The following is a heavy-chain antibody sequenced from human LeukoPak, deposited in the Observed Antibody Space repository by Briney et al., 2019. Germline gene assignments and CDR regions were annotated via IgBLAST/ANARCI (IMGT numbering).Heavy chain of an antibody. CDR3: ARYVVATYYFDY. J-gene: IGHJ4*02. Sequence: SETLSLTCTVSGGSISSYYWSWIRQPPGKGLEWIGYIYYSGSTNYNPSLKSRVTISVDTSKNQFSLKLSSVTAADTAVHYCARYVVATYYFDYWGQGTLVTVSS. V-gene: IGHV4-59*08. D-gene: IGHD5-12*01. CDR1: GGSISSYY. CDR2: IYYSGST.